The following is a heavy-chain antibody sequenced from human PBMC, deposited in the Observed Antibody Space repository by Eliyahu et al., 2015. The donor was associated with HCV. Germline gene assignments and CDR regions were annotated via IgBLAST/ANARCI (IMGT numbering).Heavy chain of an antibody. V-gene: IGHV3-23*01. Sequence: EVHLLESGGGLIQPGGSLRLSCTASXFTFSSYALXXVRQGPGKGLEWVSVINPSGGTTYYADSVRGRFTISRDNSMNTLYLQMNRLRADDTALYYCAKRAFCSTDGCLSPLFDYWGQGTLVTVSS. D-gene: IGHD2-8*01. J-gene: IGHJ4*02. CDR3: AKRAFCSTDGCLSPLFDY. CDR1: XFTFSSYA. CDR2: INPSGGTT.